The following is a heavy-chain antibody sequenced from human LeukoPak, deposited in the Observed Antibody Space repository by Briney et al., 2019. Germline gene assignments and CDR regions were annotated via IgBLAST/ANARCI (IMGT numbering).Heavy chain of an antibody. CDR3: ARSSAYYNEADI. CDR1: GYSFPRYY. CDR2: INPSGGST. J-gene: IGHJ3*02. Sequence: AASVKDSCKTSGYSFPRYYIHWVGQAPGQGLEWMGIINPSGGSTSYGQTFQGRLTMTSDTSTSTVYMELSSLRSEDTAVYYCARSSAYYNEADIWGQGTMVIVSS. D-gene: IGHD3-9*01. V-gene: IGHV1-46*01.